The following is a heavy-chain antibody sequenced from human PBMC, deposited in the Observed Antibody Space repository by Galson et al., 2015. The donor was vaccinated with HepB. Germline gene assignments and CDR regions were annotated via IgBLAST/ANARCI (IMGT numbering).Heavy chain of an antibody. D-gene: IGHD3-22*01. Sequence: SLRLSCAASGFTFSSYSMNWVRQAPGKGLERVSYISSSSSTIYYADSVKGRFTISRDNAKNSLYLQMNSLRAEDTAVYYCARVGHYYDSSGYHETFDYWGQGTLVTVSS. CDR2: ISSSSSTI. CDR1: GFTFSSYS. J-gene: IGHJ4*02. V-gene: IGHV3-48*01. CDR3: ARVGHYYDSSGYHETFDY.